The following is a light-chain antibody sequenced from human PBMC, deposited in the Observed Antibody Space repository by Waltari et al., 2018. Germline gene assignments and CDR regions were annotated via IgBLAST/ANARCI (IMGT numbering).Light chain of an antibody. CDR3: QSYDSSLSGSV. CDR2: GNS. V-gene: IGLV1-40*01. CDR1: SPNLRAGSD. J-gene: IGLJ3*02. Sequence: QSVLTQPPSVSGAPGQSVTIPCTGSSPNLRAGSDVPWYQQLPGTAPKLLIYGNSNRPSGVPDRFSGSKSGTSASLAITGLQAEDEADYYCQSYDSSLSGSVFGGGTKLTVL.